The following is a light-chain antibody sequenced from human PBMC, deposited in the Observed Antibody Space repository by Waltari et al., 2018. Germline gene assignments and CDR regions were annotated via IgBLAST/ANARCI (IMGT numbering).Light chain of an antibody. CDR1: QSVSNTY. CDR2: GAS. J-gene: IGKJ4*01. Sequence: IVLTQSPGTLSLSPGERATLSCRASQSVSNTYLAWYQRKPGQAPRLLIYGASSRATGIPDRFSGSGSETEFTLTINALEPEDSAVYFCQQYNYSPLTFGGGTRVEIK. CDR3: QQYNYSPLT. V-gene: IGKV3-20*01.